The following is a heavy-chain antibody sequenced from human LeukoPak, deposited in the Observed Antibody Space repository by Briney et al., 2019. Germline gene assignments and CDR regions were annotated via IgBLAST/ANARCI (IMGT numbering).Heavy chain of an antibody. J-gene: IGHJ4*02. CDR3: ARGTSAGGDHCFDS. V-gene: IGHV4-39*07. Sequence: PSETLSLTCTVSGGSIRRADYYWGWIRQSPGKGLEWIGSIYHSGSTYYNPSLQSRVTKSVDPSKNQFSLNLSSVTAADTAVYFCARGTSAGGDHCFDSWGQGTQVTVSS. D-gene: IGHD1-7*01. CDR2: IYHSGST. CDR1: GGSIRRADYY.